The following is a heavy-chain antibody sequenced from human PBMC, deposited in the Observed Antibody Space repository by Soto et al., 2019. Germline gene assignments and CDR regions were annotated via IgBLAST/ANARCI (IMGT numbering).Heavy chain of an antibody. Sequence: QITLKESGPTLVKPTQTLTLTCTFSGFSFSTGRVGVGWIPQPPGKALEWLALIYWDDDKRYSPSLESRLTLTKDTSTHRVVLTKTNMGPVDTATYYCAHRRVISNSAYSDFWGQGTLVTVSS. V-gene: IGHV2-5*02. J-gene: IGHJ4*02. CDR2: IYWDDDK. D-gene: IGHD3-16*02. CDR1: GFSFSTGRVG. CDR3: AHRRVISNSAYSDF.